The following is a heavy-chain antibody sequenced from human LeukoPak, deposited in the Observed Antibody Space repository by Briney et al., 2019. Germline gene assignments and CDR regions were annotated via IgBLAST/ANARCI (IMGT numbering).Heavy chain of an antibody. D-gene: IGHD6-19*01. CDR2: INPSGGST. CDR3: ARESGGYVYGMDV. Sequence: ASVKVSCKASGYSFTTYYMHWVRQAPGQGLEWMGIINPSGGSTSYGQKFQGRVTMTRDTSTSTVYMELSSLRSEDTAVYYCARESGGYVYGMDVWGQGTTVTVSS. J-gene: IGHJ6*02. V-gene: IGHV1-46*01. CDR1: GYSFTTYY.